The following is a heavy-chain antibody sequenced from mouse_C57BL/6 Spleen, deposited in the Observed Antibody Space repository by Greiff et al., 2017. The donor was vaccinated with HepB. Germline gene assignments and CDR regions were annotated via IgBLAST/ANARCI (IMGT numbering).Heavy chain of an antibody. CDR1: GFNIKDDY. D-gene: IGHD2-2*01. J-gene: IGHJ3*01. V-gene: IGHV14-4*01. Sequence: VQLKQSGAELVRPGASVKLSCTASGFNIKDDYMHWVKQRPEQGLEWIGWIDPENGDTEYASKFQGKATITADTSSNTAYLQLSSLTSEDTAVYYCTTGFYYGYDWFAYWGQGTLVTVSA. CDR3: TTGFYYGYDWFAY. CDR2: IDPENGDT.